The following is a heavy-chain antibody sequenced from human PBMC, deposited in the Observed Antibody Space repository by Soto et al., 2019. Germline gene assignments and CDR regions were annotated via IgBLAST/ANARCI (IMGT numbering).Heavy chain of an antibody. J-gene: IGHJ4*02. D-gene: IGHD6-13*01. CDR2: IHYSGNT. CDR1: GGSISSHY. Sequence: QVQLQESGPGLVKSAETLSLTCTVSGGSISSHYWNWIRQPPGKGLEWIGNIHYSGNTNYNPSLKSRVTISVDTSKNQFSLKLSSVTAADTAVYYCVLYSTSWYPSQDYWGQGTLVTVSS. CDR3: VLYSTSWYPSQDY. V-gene: IGHV4-59*11.